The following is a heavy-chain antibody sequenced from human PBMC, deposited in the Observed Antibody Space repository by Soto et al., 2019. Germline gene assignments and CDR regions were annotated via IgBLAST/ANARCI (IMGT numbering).Heavy chain of an antibody. D-gene: IGHD4-17*01. CDR1: GYSFTSYW. J-gene: IGHJ4*02. Sequence: ISCKGSGYSFTSYWIGWVRQMPGKGLEWMGIIYPGDSDTRYSPSFQGQVTTSADKSISTAYLQWSSLKASDTAMFYCASHRPTTYGYYFDYWGQGTLVTVSS. V-gene: IGHV5-51*01. CDR3: ASHRPTTYGYYFDY. CDR2: IYPGDSDT.